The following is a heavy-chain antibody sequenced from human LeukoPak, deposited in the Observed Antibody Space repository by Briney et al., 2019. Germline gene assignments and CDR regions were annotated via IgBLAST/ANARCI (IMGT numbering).Heavy chain of an antibody. V-gene: IGHV3-13*01. J-gene: IGHJ6*02. CDR3: ARDRRDYYYYGMDV. CDR1: GFTFSSYD. CDR2: IGTAGDT. Sequence: GGSLRLSCAASGFTFSSYDMHWVRQATGKGLEWVSAIGTAGDTYYPGSVKGRFTISRENAKNSLYLQMNSLRAGDTAVYYCARDRRDYYYYGMDVWGQGTSVTVSS.